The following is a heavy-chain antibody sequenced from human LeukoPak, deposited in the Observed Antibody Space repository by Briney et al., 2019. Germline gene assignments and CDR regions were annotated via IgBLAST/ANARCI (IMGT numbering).Heavy chain of an antibody. CDR2: IYHSGST. CDR1: GYSISSGYY. Sequence: PSETLSLTCTVSGYSISSGYYWGWLRQPPGKGLEWIGSIYHSGSTYYNPSLKSRVTISVDTSKNQFSLKLSSVTAADTAVYYCARRGSQLPVDYWGQGTLVTLSS. CDR3: ARRGSQLPVDY. V-gene: IGHV4-38-2*02. D-gene: IGHD2-2*01. J-gene: IGHJ4*02.